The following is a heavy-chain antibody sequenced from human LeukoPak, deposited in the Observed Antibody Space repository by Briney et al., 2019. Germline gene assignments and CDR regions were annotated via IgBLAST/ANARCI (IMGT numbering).Heavy chain of an antibody. Sequence: SETLSLTCTVSGYSISSDYYWGWIRQPPGKGLEWIGSIYYSGSTYYNPSLKSRVTISVDTSKNQFSLKLSSVTAADTAVYYCARRGYSGSYLDYWGQGTLVTVSS. V-gene: IGHV4-38-2*02. CDR1: GYSISSDYY. D-gene: IGHD1-26*01. J-gene: IGHJ4*02. CDR2: IYYSGST. CDR3: ARRGYSGSYLDY.